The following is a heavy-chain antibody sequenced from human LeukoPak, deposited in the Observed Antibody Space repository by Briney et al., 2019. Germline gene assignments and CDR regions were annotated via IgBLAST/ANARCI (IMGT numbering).Heavy chain of an antibody. D-gene: IGHD6-19*01. CDR2: INHSGST. CDR3: ARRSYSSGWYY. J-gene: IGHJ4*02. Sequence: SETLSLTCTVYGGSFSGYYWSWIRQPPGKGLEWIGEINHSGSTNYNPSLKSRVTISVDTSKNQFSLKLSSVTAADTAVYCCARRSYSSGWYYWGQGTLVTVSS. CDR1: GGSFSGYY. V-gene: IGHV4-34*01.